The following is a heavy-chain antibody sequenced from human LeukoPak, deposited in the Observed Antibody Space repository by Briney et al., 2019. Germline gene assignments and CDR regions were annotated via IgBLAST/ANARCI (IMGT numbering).Heavy chain of an antibody. J-gene: IGHJ4*02. V-gene: IGHV4-31*03. CDR2: IYYSGST. Sequence: SQTLSLTCTVSGGSISSGGYYWSWIRQHPGQGLVWIGYIYYSGSTYCNPSLKSRVTISVDASKNQFSLKLSSVTAADTAVYYCARIAARSIDYWGQGTLVTVSS. CDR1: GGSISSGGYY. CDR3: ARIAARSIDY. D-gene: IGHD6-6*01.